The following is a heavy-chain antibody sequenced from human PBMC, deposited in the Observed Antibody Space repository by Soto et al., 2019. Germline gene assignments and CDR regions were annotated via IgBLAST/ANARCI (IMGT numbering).Heavy chain of an antibody. V-gene: IGHV4-59*01. CDR2: IYNSGNT. Sequence: SESLTLTCAVSGGSITSYYWSWIRQPPGKGLEWIGYIYNSGNTNYNPSLKSRVTISVDTSKNQFSLKLSSVTAADTAVYYCARTGYSSGFFYFDHWGQGTLVTVSS. D-gene: IGHD6-19*01. CDR1: GGSITSYY. J-gene: IGHJ4*02. CDR3: ARTGYSSGFFYFDH.